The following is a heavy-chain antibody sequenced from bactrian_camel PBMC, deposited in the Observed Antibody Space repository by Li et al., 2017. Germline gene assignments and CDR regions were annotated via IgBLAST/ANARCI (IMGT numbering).Heavy chain of an antibody. CDR3: APDSSPQMGCY. CDR1: GYAASSYC. D-gene: IGHD3*01. CDR2: IYLGGGNT. Sequence: EVQLVESGGGSVQAGGSLTLSCATSGYAASSYCMAWFRQAPGKEREGVATIYLGGGNTYYTDSVKGRFTISQDNSKTTTWLQMNNLKLDDTAMYYCAPDSSPQMGCYWTRGTQVTVS. J-gene: IGHJ4*01. V-gene: IGHV3S40*01.